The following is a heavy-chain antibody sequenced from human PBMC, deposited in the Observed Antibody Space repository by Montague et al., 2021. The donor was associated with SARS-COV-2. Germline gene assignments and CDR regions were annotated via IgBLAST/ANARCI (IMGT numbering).Heavy chain of an antibody. CDR1: AGSLSSRSNY. D-gene: IGHD2-8*02. CDR3: ARDEYNRYWYKY. V-gene: IGHV4-39*07. J-gene: IGHJ4*02. CDR2: VDSAGST. Sequence: SETLSLTYTVSAGSLSSRSNYWGWIRQPPGMGLQWIGSVDSAGSTYYSPSLKSRVTISLDTSKNQFSLKLSSVTAADTAVYYCARDEYNRYWYKYWGQGALVTASS.